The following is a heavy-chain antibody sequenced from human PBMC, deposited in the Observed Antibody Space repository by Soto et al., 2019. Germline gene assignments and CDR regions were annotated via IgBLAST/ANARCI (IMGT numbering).Heavy chain of an antibody. D-gene: IGHD5-12*01. CDR1: GGSISSYY. CDR3: ARVATAARYYGMDV. V-gene: IGHV4-59*01. Sequence: SETLSLTCTVSGGSISSYYWRWIRQHPGKGLEWIGYIYYSGSTNYNPSLKSRVTISVDTSKNQFSLKLSSVTAADTAVYYCARVATAARYYGMDVWGQGTTVTVSS. J-gene: IGHJ6*02. CDR2: IYYSGST.